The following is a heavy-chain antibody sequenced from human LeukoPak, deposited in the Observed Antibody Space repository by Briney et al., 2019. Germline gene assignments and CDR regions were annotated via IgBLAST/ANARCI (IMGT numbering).Heavy chain of an antibody. CDR1: GFTFSSYE. Sequence: GGSLRLSCAASGFTFSSYEMNWVRQAPGKGLEGVSYISSSGSTIYYADSVKGRFTISRDNAKNSLYLQMNSLRAEDTAVYYCAELGITMIGGVWGKGTKVTISS. D-gene: IGHD3-10*02. V-gene: IGHV3-48*03. CDR2: ISSSGSTI. J-gene: IGHJ6*04. CDR3: AELGITMIGGV.